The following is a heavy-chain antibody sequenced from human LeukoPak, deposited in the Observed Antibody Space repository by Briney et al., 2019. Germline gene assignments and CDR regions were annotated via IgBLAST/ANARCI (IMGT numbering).Heavy chain of an antibody. CDR3: ARVGKNGWDFDH. CDR1: GFTFTSYA. J-gene: IGHJ4*02. Sequence: GGSLRLSCGASGFTFTSYAMTWVRQAPGKGLAWVANIIEGGDVKYYVDSVKGRFTISRDNTKNSLYLQMTSLRADDTAVYYCARVGKNGWDFDHWGQGTLVTVSS. D-gene: IGHD6-19*01. V-gene: IGHV3-7*01. CDR2: IIEGGDVK.